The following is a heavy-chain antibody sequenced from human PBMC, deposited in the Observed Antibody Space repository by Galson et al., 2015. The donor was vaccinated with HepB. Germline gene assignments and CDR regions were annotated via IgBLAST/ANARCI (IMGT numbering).Heavy chain of an antibody. V-gene: IGHV1-18*01. J-gene: IGHJ3*02. CDR3: ARDLGYCSGGSCYSNAFDI. CDR2: ISAYNGNT. D-gene: IGHD2-15*01. Sequence: SVKVSCKASGYTFTSYGISWVRQAPGQGLEWMGWISAYNGNTNYAQKLQGRVTMTTDASTSTAYMELRSLRSDDTAVYYCARDLGYCSGGSCYSNAFDIWGQGTMVTVSS. CDR1: GYTFTSYG.